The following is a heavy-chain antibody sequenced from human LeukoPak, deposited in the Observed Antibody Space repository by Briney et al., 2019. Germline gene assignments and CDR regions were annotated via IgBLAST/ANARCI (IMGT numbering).Heavy chain of an antibody. V-gene: IGHV1-2*02. CDR2: IDPNSGGT. J-gene: IGHJ2*01. CDR3: ARGRGTTMVRGVITNYFDL. Sequence: ASVKVSCRASGYAFTAHYIHWVRQAPGQGLEWMGWIDPNSGGTNYAQKFLGSVTMTGDTSINTAFMELSRLRSDDTAIYYCARGRGTTMVRGVITNYFDLWGRGSLVTVSS. CDR1: GYAFTAHY. D-gene: IGHD3-10*01.